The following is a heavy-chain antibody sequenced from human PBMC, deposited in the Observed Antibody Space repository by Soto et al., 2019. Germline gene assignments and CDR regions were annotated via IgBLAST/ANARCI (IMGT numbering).Heavy chain of an antibody. Sequence: SETLSLTCAIFGGPFSSYYWIWIRQPPGKGLEWIGEVNHKENTNSNPSLEGRVAMSVDTSKNQFSLKLTSVTAADTAVYYCARGDPYIVRGFNYYMDVWGEGTTVTVSS. V-gene: IGHV4-34*01. D-gene: IGHD3-10*01. CDR3: ARGDPYIVRGFNYYMDV. CDR1: GGPFSSYY. J-gene: IGHJ6*03. CDR2: VNHKENT.